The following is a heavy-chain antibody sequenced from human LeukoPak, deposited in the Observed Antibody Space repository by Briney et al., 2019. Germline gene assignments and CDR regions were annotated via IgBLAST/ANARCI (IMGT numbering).Heavy chain of an antibody. D-gene: IGHD1-26*01. CDR3: ARGGPLIVGAHYYYYYMDV. V-gene: IGHV1-18*01. CDR2: ISAYNGNT. J-gene: IGHJ6*03. Sequence: ASVKVSCKASGYTFTSYGISWVRQAPGQGLEWMGWISAYNGNTNYAQKLQGRVTMTTDTSTSTAYMELGSLRSDDTAVYYCARGGPLIVGAHYYYYYMDVWGKGTTVTVSS. CDR1: GYTFTSYG.